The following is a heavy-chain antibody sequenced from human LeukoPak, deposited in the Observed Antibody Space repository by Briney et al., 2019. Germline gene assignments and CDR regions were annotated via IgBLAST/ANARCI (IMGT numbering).Heavy chain of an antibody. CDR3: ARQTTVATRDLFDK. Sequence: GGSLRPSCAASGYTFITYWTSCVPQAPGKGLEWVASIQEDGSEKYYVDSVRGRYTISRDNAKNTLYLQKHRERVADTRVYYCARQTTVATRDLFDKGGEGTLVTVSS. V-gene: IGHV3-7*01. J-gene: IGHJ4*02. CDR1: GYTFITYW. CDR2: IQEDGSEK. D-gene: IGHD4-11*01.